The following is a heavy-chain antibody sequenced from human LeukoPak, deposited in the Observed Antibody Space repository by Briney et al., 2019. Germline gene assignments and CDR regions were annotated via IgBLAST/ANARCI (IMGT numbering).Heavy chain of an antibody. CDR1: GYTFTGYY. D-gene: IGHD3-3*01. J-gene: IGHJ3*02. Sequence: VASVKVSCKASGYTFTGYYMHWVRQAPGQGLEWMGWINPNSGGTIYAQKFQGRVTMTRDTSISTAYMELSRLRSDDTAVYYCARDEGRFLEWLGAFDIWGQGTMVTVSS. CDR2: INPNSGGT. V-gene: IGHV1-2*02. CDR3: ARDEGRFLEWLGAFDI.